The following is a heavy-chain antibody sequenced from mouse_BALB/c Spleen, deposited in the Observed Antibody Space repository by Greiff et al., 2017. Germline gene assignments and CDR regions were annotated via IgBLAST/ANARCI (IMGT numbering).Heavy chain of an antibody. Sequence: EVKLVESGGGLVKPGGSLKLSCAASGFTFSSYTMSWVRQTPEKRLEWVATISSGGSYTYYPDSVKGRFTISRDNAKNTLYLQMSSLKSEDTAMYYCTRAGSRKAMDYWGQGTSVTVSS. J-gene: IGHJ4*01. CDR1: GFTFSSYT. CDR3: TRAGSRKAMDY. CDR2: ISSGGSYT. V-gene: IGHV5-6-4*01. D-gene: IGHD1-1*01.